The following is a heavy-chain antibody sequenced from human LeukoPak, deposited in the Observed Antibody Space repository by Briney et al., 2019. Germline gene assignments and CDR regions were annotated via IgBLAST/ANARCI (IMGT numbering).Heavy chain of an antibody. CDR1: GFMFSSNW. Sequence: GGSLRLSCAASGFMFSSNWMSWVRLAPGKGLEWVANIKEDGTETYYVDSVKGRFTISRDNAKNSLYLQMNSLRVEDTAVYYCAKEGRSLQTYWGQGTPVTVYS. CDR2: IKEDGTET. CDR3: AKEGRSLQTY. J-gene: IGHJ4*02. D-gene: IGHD5-24*01. V-gene: IGHV3-7*03.